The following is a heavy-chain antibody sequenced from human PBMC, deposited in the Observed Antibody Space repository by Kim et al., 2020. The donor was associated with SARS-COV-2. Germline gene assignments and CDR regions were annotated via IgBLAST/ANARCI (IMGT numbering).Heavy chain of an antibody. CDR3: ARDPVDTAMVDEYYYYGMDV. D-gene: IGHD5-18*01. Sequence: SETLSLTCTVSGGSISSSSYYWGWIRQPPGKGLEWIGSIYYSGSTYYNPSLKSRVTISVDTSKNQFSLKLSSVTAAATAVYYCARDPVDTAMVDEYYYYGMDVWGQGTTVTVSS. CDR1: GGSISSSSYY. V-gene: IGHV4-39*07. CDR2: IYYSGST. J-gene: IGHJ6*02.